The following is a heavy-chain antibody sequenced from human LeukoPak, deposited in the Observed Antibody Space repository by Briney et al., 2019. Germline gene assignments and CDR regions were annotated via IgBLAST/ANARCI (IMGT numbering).Heavy chain of an antibody. J-gene: IGHJ4*02. D-gene: IGHD1-26*01. V-gene: IGHV3-30*03. CDR3: ARDHLGATDY. CDR2: ISYDGSNK. Sequence: GGSLRLSCAASGFTFSSYGMHWVRQAPGKGLEWVAVISYDGSNKYYADSVKGRFTISRDNSKNTLYLQMNSLRAEDTAVYYCARDHLGATDYWGQGTLVTVSS. CDR1: GFTFSSYG.